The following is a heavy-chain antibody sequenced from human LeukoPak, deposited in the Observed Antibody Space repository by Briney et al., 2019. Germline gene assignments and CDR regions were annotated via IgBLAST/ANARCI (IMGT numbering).Heavy chain of an antibody. CDR1: GGSISSSTYY. CDR2: IHYSGST. CDR3: ARSYCSSSCYAVGAFDI. J-gene: IGHJ3*02. V-gene: IGHV4-39*01. D-gene: IGHD2-2*01. Sequence: PSETLSLTCTVSGGSISSSTYYWGWIRQPPGKGLEWMGSIHYSGSTYYNPSLKSRVTISVDMSKNQFSLKLSSVTAADTAVYCCARSYCSSSCYAVGAFDIWGQGTVVTVSS.